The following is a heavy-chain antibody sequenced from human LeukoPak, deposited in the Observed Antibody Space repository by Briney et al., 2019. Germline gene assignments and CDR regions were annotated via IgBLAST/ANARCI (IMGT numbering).Heavy chain of an antibody. CDR1: GCTFSTYW. Sequence: GGSLRLSWAAAGCTFSTYWRHGGRQAPGKGLVWVSHISSDGSSTTYADSEKARFTVSRDTAKHTLYLHMNSLRAEDTAVYYCARLGDGYNPDYWGQGTLVAVSS. CDR3: ARLGDGYNPDY. V-gene: IGHV3-74*01. J-gene: IGHJ4*02. D-gene: IGHD5-24*01. CDR2: ISSDGSST.